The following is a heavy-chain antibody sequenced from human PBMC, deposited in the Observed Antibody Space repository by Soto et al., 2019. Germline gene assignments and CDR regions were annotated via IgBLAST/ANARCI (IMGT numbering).Heavy chain of an antibody. CDR3: AKPGYYDFWSGPYYFDY. J-gene: IGHJ4*02. Sequence: GTSVKVSCKVSGYTLTELSMHWVRQAPGKGLEWMGGFDPEDGETIYAQKFKGRVTMTEDTSTDTAYMELSSLRSEDTAVYYCAKPGYYDFWSGPYYFDYWGQGTLVTVSS. CDR2: FDPEDGET. D-gene: IGHD3-3*01. CDR1: GYTLTELS. V-gene: IGHV1-24*01.